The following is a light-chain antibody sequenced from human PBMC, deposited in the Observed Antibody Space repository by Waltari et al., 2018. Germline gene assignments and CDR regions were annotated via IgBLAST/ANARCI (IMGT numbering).Light chain of an antibody. CDR1: QSVDDQ. V-gene: IGKV3-15*01. J-gene: IGKJ2*01. Sequence: VVTPSLDTLSVSPGERATVSCSASQSVDDQVAWYQQGAGQPPRLLIYGASARATDIPARFSGSGSGTEFTRTISSLQSEDCAVYYGQQYDSWPPYTFGQGTKLEMK. CDR2: GAS. CDR3: QQYDSWPPYT.